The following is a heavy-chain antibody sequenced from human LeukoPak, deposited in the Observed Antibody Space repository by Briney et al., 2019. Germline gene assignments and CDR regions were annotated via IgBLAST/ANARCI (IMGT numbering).Heavy chain of an antibody. CDR2: IYYSGST. V-gene: IGHV4-39*01. CDR3: ARSGLSVYYYYYYMDV. CDR1: GGSIRSSSYY. Sequence: SEALSLTXTVSGGSIRSSSYYWGWIRQPPGKGLDWIGSIYYSGSTYYNPSLKSRVTISVDTSKNQFSLKLSSVAAADTAVYYCARSGLSVYYYYYYMDVWGKGTTVTVSS. J-gene: IGHJ6*03. D-gene: IGHD1-14*01.